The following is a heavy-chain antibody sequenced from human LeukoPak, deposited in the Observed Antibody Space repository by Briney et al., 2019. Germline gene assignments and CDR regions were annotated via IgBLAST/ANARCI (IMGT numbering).Heavy chain of an antibody. CDR1: GGSFSGYY. Sequence: PSETLSLTCAVYGGSFSGYYWSWIRQPPGKGLEWIGEINHSGRTNYNPSLKSRLTISVETSKNHFSLQLSSVPDADSAVYYCARVGLVPAAFDIWGQGTMVPVSS. J-gene: IGHJ3*02. V-gene: IGHV4-34*01. CDR3: ARVGLVPAAFDI. D-gene: IGHD3/OR15-3a*01. CDR2: INHSGRT.